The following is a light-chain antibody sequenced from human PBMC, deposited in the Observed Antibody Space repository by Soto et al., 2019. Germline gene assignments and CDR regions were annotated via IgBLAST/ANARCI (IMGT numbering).Light chain of an antibody. CDR2: GAS. CDR3: QQYSTSHPT. CDR1: QSVSINF. Sequence: EIGLTQSPGTLSLSPGERATLSCKASQSVSINFLAWYQRKPGQAPRLLIYGASYRATDIPYTVSGSGSGTGFNIIITRLETEHFAVYYYQQYSTSHPTFGHGTKVE. J-gene: IGKJ1*01. V-gene: IGKV3-20*01.